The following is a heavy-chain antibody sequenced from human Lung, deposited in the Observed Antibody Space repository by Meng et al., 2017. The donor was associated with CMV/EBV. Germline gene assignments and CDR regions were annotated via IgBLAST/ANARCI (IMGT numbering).Heavy chain of an antibody. CDR2: ISWNSGSI. CDR3: AKDIGGSAGYGMDV. Sequence: SXKISCAASGFTFSSYEMNWVRQAPGKGLEWVSGISWNSGSIGYADSVKGRFTISRDNAKNSLYLQMNSLRAEDTALYYCAKDIGGSAGYGMDVWGQGTTVTVSS. V-gene: IGHV3-9*01. J-gene: IGHJ6*02. CDR1: GFTFSSYE.